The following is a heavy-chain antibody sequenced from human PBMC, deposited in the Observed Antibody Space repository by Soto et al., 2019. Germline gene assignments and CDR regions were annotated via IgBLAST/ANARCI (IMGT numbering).Heavy chain of an antibody. D-gene: IGHD3-22*01. CDR1: GFTFSSYG. CDR2: ISYDGSNK. CDR3: AKDRSVVVTYAFDI. J-gene: IGHJ3*02. Sequence: QVPLVESGGGVVQPGRSLRLSCAASGFTFSSYGMHWVRQAPGKGLEWVAVISYDGSNKYYADSVKGRFTISRDSSKNTLYLQMNSLRAEDTAVYYCAKDRSVVVTYAFDIWGQGTMVTVSS. V-gene: IGHV3-30*18.